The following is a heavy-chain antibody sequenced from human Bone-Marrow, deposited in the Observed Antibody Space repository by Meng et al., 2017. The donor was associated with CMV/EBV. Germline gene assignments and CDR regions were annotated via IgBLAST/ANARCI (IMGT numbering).Heavy chain of an antibody. Sequence: GESLKISCAASGFTFSSYEMNWVRQAPGKGLEWVSYISSSGSTIYYADSVKGRFTISRDNAKNSLYLQMNSLRAEDTAVYYCARGVYQAAAGSSGFDYWGQGTLVTVSS. J-gene: IGHJ4*02. CDR2: ISSSGSTI. V-gene: IGHV3-48*03. CDR1: GFTFSSYE. D-gene: IGHD6-13*01. CDR3: ARGVYQAAAGSSGFDY.